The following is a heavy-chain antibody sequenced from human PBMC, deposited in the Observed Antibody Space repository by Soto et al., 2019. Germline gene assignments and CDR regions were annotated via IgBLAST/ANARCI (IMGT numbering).Heavy chain of an antibody. CDR2: IYYSGST. CDR1: GGSISSGDYY. J-gene: IGHJ5*02. CDR3: ARVLDPNWFDP. V-gene: IGHV4-30-4*01. D-gene: IGHD2-15*01. Sequence: QVQLQESGPGLVKPSQTLSLTCTVSGGSISSGDYYWSWIRQPPGKGLEWIGYIYYSGSTYYNPSLRSRVTLSVDTSKNQFSLKLSSVTAADTAVYFCARVLDPNWFDPWGQGTLVTVSS.